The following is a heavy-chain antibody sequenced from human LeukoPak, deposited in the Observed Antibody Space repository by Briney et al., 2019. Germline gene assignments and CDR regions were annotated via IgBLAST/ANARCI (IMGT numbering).Heavy chain of an antibody. CDR1: GFTFSNSW. J-gene: IGHJ3*02. CDR2: IKQDGSEK. V-gene: IGHV3-7*01. CDR3: ASGTFDI. Sequence: GGSLRLSCAASGFTFSNSWMSWVRQAPGKGLEWVANIKQDGSEKYYVDSVKGRFTISRDNAKNSLYLQMNSLRAEDTAVYYCASGTFDIWGQGTMVTVSS.